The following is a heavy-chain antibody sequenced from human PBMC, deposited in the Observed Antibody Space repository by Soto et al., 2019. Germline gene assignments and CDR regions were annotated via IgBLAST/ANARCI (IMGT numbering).Heavy chain of an antibody. V-gene: IGHV4-34*01. CDR1: GGSFSGYY. D-gene: IGHD3-16*01. Sequence: SETLSLTCAVYGGSFSGYYWSWIRQPPGKGLEWIGEINHSGSTNYNPSLKSRVTISVDTSKNQFSLKLSSVTAADTAVYYCARGHMITFGGVTNNYYYFDYWGQGTLVTVSS. J-gene: IGHJ4*02. CDR2: INHSGST. CDR3: ARGHMITFGGVTNNYYYFDY.